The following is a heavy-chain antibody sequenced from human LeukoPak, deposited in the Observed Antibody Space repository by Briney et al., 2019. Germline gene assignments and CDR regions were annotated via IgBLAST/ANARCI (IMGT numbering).Heavy chain of an antibody. V-gene: IGHV4-59*01. D-gene: IGHD3-22*01. CDR3: ARTTYYYDSSGYYFSAFDI. Sequence: SETLSLTCTVSGGSISSYYWSWIRQPPGQGLEWIGYIYYSGSTNYNPSLKSRVTISVETSKNQFSLKLSSVTAADTAVYYCARTTYYYDSSGYYFSAFDIWGQGTMVTVSS. CDR1: GGSISSYY. J-gene: IGHJ3*02. CDR2: IYYSGST.